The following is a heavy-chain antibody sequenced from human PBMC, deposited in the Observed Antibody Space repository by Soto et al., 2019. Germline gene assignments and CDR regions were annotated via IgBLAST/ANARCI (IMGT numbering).Heavy chain of an antibody. J-gene: IGHJ5*02. D-gene: IGHD2-2*01. CDR3: ARLRWQWYHWFAP. CDR1: GFSVSGNY. CDR2: IYSGGNT. Sequence: EVQVVESGGDLVQPGGSLRLSCAASGFSVSGNYMSWVRQAPGMGLEWVSAIYSGGNTYYADAVQGRFTISRDNSKNTLYLQMNSLRAEATAVYYCARLRWQWYHWFAPWGQGTLVTVS. V-gene: IGHV3-66*04.